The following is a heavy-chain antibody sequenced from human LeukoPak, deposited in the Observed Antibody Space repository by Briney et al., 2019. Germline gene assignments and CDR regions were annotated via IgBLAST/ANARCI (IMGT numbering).Heavy chain of an antibody. J-gene: IGHJ1*01. V-gene: IGHV1-18*01. CDR3: ARSSFMVRGQNAAYFQH. CDR2: ISAYNGNT. Sequence: ASVKVSCKASGYTFTSYGISWVRQAPGQGPEWMGWISAYNGNTNYAQKLQGRVTMTTDTSTSTAYMELRSLRSDDTAVFYCARSSFMVRGQNAAYFQHWGPGTLVTVSS. D-gene: IGHD3-10*01. CDR1: GYTFTSYG.